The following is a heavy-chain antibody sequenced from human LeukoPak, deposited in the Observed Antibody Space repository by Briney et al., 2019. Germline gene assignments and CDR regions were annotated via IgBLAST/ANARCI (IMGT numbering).Heavy chain of an antibody. CDR3: AKHGCSSASCYT. CDR1: GFTFSSFD. D-gene: IGHD2-15*01. CDR2: ITGSATRT. J-gene: IGHJ5*02. Sequence: GAALRLSCAASGFTFSSFDMNWVRRAPGKGLDCISTITGSATRTFYADSVKGRFTVSRDNSKNMLFLQMNSLRVEDTAIYYCAKHGCSSASCYTWGQGTLVTVYS. V-gene: IGHV3-23*01.